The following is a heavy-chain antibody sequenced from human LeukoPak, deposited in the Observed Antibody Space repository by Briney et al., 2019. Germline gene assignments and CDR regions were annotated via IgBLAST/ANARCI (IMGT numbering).Heavy chain of an antibody. D-gene: IGHD5/OR15-5a*01. Sequence: ASVKVSCKASGYTFTSYYMHWVRQAPGQGLEWMGIINPSVGSTSYAQKFQGRVTMTTDTSTSTVYMELSSLRSEDTAVYYCAREGPDIVSTEGGGLDYWGQGTLVTVSS. CDR1: GYTFTSYY. CDR2: INPSVGST. V-gene: IGHV1-46*01. J-gene: IGHJ4*02. CDR3: AREGPDIVSTEGGGLDY.